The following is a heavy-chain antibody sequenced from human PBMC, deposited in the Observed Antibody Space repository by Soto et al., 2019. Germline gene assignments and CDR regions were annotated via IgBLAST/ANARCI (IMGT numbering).Heavy chain of an antibody. Sequence: RLSCAASGFTFSDHYMSWIRQAPGKGLEWVSYISSGGDTIHYADSVKGRFTVSRDNAKNSLYLQMNSLRAEDTAVYYCARPQIVAAGTSDYWGQGTLVTVSS. D-gene: IGHD6-13*01. J-gene: IGHJ4*02. CDR2: ISSGGDTI. CDR1: GFTFSDHY. V-gene: IGHV3-11*01. CDR3: ARPQIVAAGTSDY.